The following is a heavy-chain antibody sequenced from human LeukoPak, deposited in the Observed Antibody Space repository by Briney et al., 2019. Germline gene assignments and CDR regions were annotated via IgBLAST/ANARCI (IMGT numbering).Heavy chain of an antibody. J-gene: IGHJ6*02. CDR2: MNPNSGNT. Sequence: GASVKVSCKASGYTFTSYDINWVRQATGQGLEWMGWMNPNSGNTGYAQKFQGRVTMTRNTSISTAYMELSSLRSEDTAVYYCERARLPEYCSGGSCYSLYYYYGMDVWGQGTTVTVSS. V-gene: IGHV1-8*01. CDR1: GYTFTSYD. D-gene: IGHD2-15*01. CDR3: ERARLPEYCSGGSCYSLYYYYGMDV.